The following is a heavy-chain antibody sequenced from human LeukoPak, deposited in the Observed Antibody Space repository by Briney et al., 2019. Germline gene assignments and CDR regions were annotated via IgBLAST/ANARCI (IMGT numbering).Heavy chain of an antibody. J-gene: IGHJ4*02. V-gene: IGHV3-48*01. CDR3: ARRAGAYSHPYDY. CDR2: ISSSGSTI. Sequence: GGSLRLSCAASGFTFSSYSMNWVRQAPGKGLEWVSYISSSGSTIYYADSVKGRFTISRDNSKNTLYLQMNSLRAEDTAVYYCARRAGAYSHPYDYWGQGTLVTVSS. CDR1: GFTFSSYS. D-gene: IGHD4/OR15-4a*01.